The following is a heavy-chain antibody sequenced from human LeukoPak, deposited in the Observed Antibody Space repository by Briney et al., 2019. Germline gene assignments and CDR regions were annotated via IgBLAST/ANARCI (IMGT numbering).Heavy chain of an antibody. Sequence: SETLSLTCTVSGGSISSGTYYWSWIRQPAGKGLEWIGRIYSSGSTNFNPSLKSRVTISVDTSKNQFSLKLSSVTAADMAVYYCARDGWGSGSYVVWFDPWGQGTLVTVSS. D-gene: IGHD3-10*01. CDR2: IYSSGST. V-gene: IGHV4-61*02. J-gene: IGHJ5*02. CDR3: ARDGWGSGSYVVWFDP. CDR1: GGSISSGTYY.